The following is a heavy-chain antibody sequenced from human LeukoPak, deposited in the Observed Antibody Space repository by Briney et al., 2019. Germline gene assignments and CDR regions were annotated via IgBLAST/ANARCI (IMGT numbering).Heavy chain of an antibody. CDR1: GFTFSSYS. D-gene: IGHD3-22*01. J-gene: IGHJ4*02. CDR3: ARGTLRGFFDY. CDR2: ISTSSTYI. V-gene: IGHV3-21*01. Sequence: GGSLRLSCAASGFTFSSYSMNWVRQAPGKGLEWVSSISTSSTYIYYADSVKGRFTISRDNAKNSLYLQMNSLRAEDTAVYYCARGTLRGFFDYWGQGTLVSVSS.